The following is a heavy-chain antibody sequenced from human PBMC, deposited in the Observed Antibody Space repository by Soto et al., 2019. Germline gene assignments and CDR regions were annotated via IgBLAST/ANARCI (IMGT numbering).Heavy chain of an antibody. D-gene: IGHD6-19*01. V-gene: IGHV4-4*02. J-gene: IGHJ4*02. Sequence: ASETLSLTCAVSGASISSVRWWSWVRQPPGKGLEWIGEIYHGGDTNYNPSLKSRFTLSVDKSKNQFSLKLISVTAADTAMYYCATTDSGWPTFEAYWGQGTLVTVSS. CDR1: GASISSVRW. CDR3: ATTDSGWPTFEAY. CDR2: IYHGGDT.